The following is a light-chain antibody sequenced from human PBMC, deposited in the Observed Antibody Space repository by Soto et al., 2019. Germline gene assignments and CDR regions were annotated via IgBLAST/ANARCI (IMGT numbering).Light chain of an antibody. Sequence: EIVLTQSPGTLSLSPGERATLSCRTSESVTTTYLAWYQQKPGQPPSLLIYGASSRATGIPDRFSGSGSGTDFTLTISRLEPEDFAVYYCQLFGGSRRYTVGQGTKLEIK. V-gene: IGKV3-20*01. CDR2: GAS. J-gene: IGKJ2*01. CDR3: QLFGGSRRYT. CDR1: ESVTTTY.